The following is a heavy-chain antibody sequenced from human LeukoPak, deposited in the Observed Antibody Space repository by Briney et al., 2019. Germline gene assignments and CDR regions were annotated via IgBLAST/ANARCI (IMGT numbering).Heavy chain of an antibody. Sequence: SETLSLTCTVSGGSISSSSYYWGWIRQPPGKGLEWIGSIYYSGSTYYNPSLKSRVTISVDTSKNQFSLKLSSVTAADTAVCYSARGKPSGYDFWSGYYKVFDYRGQGTLVTVSS. CDR2: IYYSGST. V-gene: IGHV4-39*07. CDR1: GGSISSSSYY. D-gene: IGHD3-3*01. J-gene: IGHJ4*02. CDR3: ARGKPSGYDFWSGYYKVFDY.